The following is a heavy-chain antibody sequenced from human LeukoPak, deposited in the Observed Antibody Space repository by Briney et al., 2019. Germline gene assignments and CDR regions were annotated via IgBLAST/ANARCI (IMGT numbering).Heavy chain of an antibody. CDR1: GVPIASHSW. V-gene: IGHV4/OR15-8*01. D-gene: IGHD1-14*01. Sequence: SSETLSLTCAVSGVPIASHSWWSWVRQPPGKGLEWIGEIYHTGGANYKPSLKSRVTMSADTSNNHFSLKLTSVTAADTAVYFCAYNRDFALDNWGQGTLVTVSS. CDR2: IYHTGGA. J-gene: IGHJ4*02. CDR3: AYNRDFALDN.